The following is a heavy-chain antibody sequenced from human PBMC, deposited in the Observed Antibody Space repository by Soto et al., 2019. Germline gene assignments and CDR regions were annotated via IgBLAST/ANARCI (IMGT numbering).Heavy chain of an antibody. J-gene: IGHJ4*02. D-gene: IGHD7-27*01. V-gene: IGHV1-3*04. CDR3: ARRWGRNLDY. CDR2: LNTGNGNT. Sequence: ASVKVSCKASGYTFTTYAIHWVRQAPGQRLEWMGWLNTGNGNTKYSQKFQGRFTIIRDTSASTAYMELSSLRSEDTAVYYCARRWGRNLDYWGPGTLVTDSS. CDR1: GYTFTTYA.